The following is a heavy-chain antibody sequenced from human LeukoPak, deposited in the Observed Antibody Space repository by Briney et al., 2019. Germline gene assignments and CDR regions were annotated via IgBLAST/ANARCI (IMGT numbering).Heavy chain of an antibody. CDR1: GGSFSGYY. J-gene: IGHJ4*02. D-gene: IGHD3-22*01. CDR2: INHSGST. Sequence: PSETLSLTCAVYGGSFSGYYWSWIRQPPGKGLEWIGEINHSGSTNYNPSLKSRVTISVDTSKNQFPLKLSSVTAADTAVYYCARGPYYYDKFDYWGQGTLVTVSS. CDR3: ARGPYYYDKFDY. V-gene: IGHV4-34*01.